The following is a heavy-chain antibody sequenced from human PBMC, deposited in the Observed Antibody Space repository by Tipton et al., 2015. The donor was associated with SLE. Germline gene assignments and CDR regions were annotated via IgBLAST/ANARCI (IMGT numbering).Heavy chain of an antibody. J-gene: IGHJ6*02. CDR3: AREDVLLWFRGMDV. Sequence: TLSLTCTVSGGSISSTNYYWNWIRQPAGKGLEWIGRMFAGGGTDYTPSLKSRVTISVDTSKNQFSLRLTSVTAADTAVYYCAREDVLLWFRGMDVWGQGTTVAVS. V-gene: IGHV4-61*02. CDR2: MFAGGGT. CDR1: GGSISSTNYY. D-gene: IGHD3-10*01.